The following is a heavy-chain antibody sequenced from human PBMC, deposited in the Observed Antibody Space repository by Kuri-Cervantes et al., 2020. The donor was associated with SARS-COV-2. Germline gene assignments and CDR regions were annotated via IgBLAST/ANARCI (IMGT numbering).Heavy chain of an antibody. V-gene: IGHV3-66*02. D-gene: IGHD3-3*01. CDR1: GFTVSSNY. CDR2: IYSGGNT. CDR3: AREGLGTIFGVETYDY. J-gene: IGHJ4*02. Sequence: GESLKISCAASGFTVSSNYMSWVRQAPGKGLEWVSVIYSGGNTDYADSVKGRFTISRDNSKNTLYLQMNSLRAEDTAVYYCAREGLGTIFGVETYDYWGQGTLVTVSS.